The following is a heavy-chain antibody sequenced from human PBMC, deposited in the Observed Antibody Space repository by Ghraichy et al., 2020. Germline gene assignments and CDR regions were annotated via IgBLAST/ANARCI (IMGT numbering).Heavy chain of an antibody. CDR3: AGSFAVIRYFGL. CDR1: GGSIRSSNFY. Sequence: SGTLSLTCTVSGGSIRSSNFYWGWIRQPPGKGPEWLGSIHHTGSTYHNPSLERRLTISVDTSKNLFSLKLTSVTAADTAVYFCAGSFAVIRYFGLWGRGTLVTVSS. CDR2: IHHTGST. J-gene: IGHJ2*01. D-gene: IGHD2-21*01. V-gene: IGHV4-39*01.